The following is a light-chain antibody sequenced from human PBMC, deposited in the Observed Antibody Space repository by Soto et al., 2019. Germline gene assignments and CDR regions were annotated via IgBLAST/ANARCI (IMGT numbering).Light chain of an antibody. J-gene: IGKJ1*01. CDR3: MQGTHWLTWT. CDR1: QSLVYNDGNTY. CDR2: KVS. V-gene: IGKV2-30*01. Sequence: DVVMTQSPLSLPVTLGQPASISCRSSQSLVYNDGNTYLNWFQQRPGQSPRRLIYKVSNRDSGVPDRFSGSGSGTDFTLKISRVEAEDVGVYYCMQGTHWLTWTFGQGTKVDIK.